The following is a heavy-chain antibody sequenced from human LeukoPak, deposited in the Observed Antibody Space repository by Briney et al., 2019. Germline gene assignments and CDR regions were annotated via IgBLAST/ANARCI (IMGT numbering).Heavy chain of an antibody. CDR3: ARVWTVYCSSTSCPPDY. CDR1: GFTFSSYA. D-gene: IGHD2-2*01. Sequence: GGSRRLSCAASGFTFSSYAMHWVRQAPGKGLEWVAVTSYDGSNKCYADSVKGRFTISRDNSKNTLYLQMNSLRAEDTAVYYCARVWTVYCSSTSCPPDYWGQGTLVTVSS. V-gene: IGHV3-30*04. CDR2: TSYDGSNK. J-gene: IGHJ4*02.